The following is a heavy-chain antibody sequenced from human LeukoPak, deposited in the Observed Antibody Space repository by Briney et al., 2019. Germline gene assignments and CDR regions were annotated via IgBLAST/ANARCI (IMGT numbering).Heavy chain of an antibody. Sequence: PSQTLSLTCTVSGGSISSGGYYWSWIRQPPGKGLEWIGYIYHSGSTYYNPSLKSRVTISVDRSKNQFSLKLSSVTAADTAVYYCARTGDIVVVPAAILYYYYYMDVWGKGTTVTVSS. J-gene: IGHJ6*03. D-gene: IGHD2-2*02. V-gene: IGHV4-30-2*01. CDR1: GGSISSGGYY. CDR2: IYHSGST. CDR3: ARTGDIVVVPAAILYYYYYMDV.